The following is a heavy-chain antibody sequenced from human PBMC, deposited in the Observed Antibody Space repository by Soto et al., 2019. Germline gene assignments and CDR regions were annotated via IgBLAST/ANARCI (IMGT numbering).Heavy chain of an antibody. V-gene: IGHV4-39*01. D-gene: IGHD6-6*01. CDR1: GGSIASTSYY. CDR2: IYYTETT. J-gene: IGHJ4*02. Sequence: QLHLQESGPGLVKPSETLSLTCTVSGGSIASTSYYWGWIRQPPGKGLEWIGSIYYTETTYYNPSLKSRVTTSVDTSKNQVSLNLNSVTAADTAVYYCARHEGRSSFPFDYWGQGTLVTVSS. CDR3: ARHEGRSSFPFDY.